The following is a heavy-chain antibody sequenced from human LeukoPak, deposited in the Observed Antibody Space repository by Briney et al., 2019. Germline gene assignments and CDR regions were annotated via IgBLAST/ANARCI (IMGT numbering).Heavy chain of an antibody. CDR1: GFTFSSYG. CDR2: ISYDGSNK. D-gene: IGHD3-22*01. V-gene: IGHV3-30*03. CDR3: ARGEYYSDTSSYFDY. Sequence: PGRSLRLSCAASGFTFSSYGMNWVRQAPGKGLEWVAVISYDGSNKYYADSVKGRFTISRDNSKNTLFVQMSSLRAGDTAVYYCARGEYYSDTSSYFDYWGQGTLVTVSS. J-gene: IGHJ4*02.